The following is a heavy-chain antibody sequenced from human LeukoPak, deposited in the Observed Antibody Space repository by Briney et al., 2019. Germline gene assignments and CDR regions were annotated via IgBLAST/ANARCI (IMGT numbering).Heavy chain of an antibody. J-gene: IGHJ2*01. CDR2: INPNSGGT. V-gene: IGHV1-2*02. CDR3: ARDYGGNSQRYFDL. CDR1: GYTFTGYY. Sequence: GASVKVSCKASGYTFTGYYMHWMRQAPGQGLEWMGWINPNSGGTNYAQKFQGRVTMTRDTSISTAYMELSRLRSDDTAVYYCARDYGGNSQRYFDLWGRGTLVTVSS. D-gene: IGHD4-23*01.